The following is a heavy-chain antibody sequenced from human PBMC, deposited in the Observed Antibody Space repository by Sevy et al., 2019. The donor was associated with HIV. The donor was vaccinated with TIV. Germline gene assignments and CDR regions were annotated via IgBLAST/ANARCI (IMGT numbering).Heavy chain of an antibody. J-gene: IGHJ4*02. Sequence: GESLKISCAASGFTFSSYWMSWVRQAPGKGLEWVANIKQDGSEKYYVDSVKGRFTISRDNAKNSRYLQMNSLRAEDTAVYYCARAIGAASSYWGQGTLVTVSS. D-gene: IGHD6-13*01. CDR3: ARAIGAASSY. CDR1: GFTFSSYW. V-gene: IGHV3-7*04. CDR2: IKQDGSEK.